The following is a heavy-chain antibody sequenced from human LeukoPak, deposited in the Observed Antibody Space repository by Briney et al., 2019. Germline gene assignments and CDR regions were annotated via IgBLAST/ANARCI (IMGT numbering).Heavy chain of an antibody. J-gene: IGHJ1*01. CDR3: ARPSNSYGQEHFQH. V-gene: IGHV5-51*01. CDR2: IYAGDSDT. D-gene: IGHD1-7*01. Sequence: GESLKISCKGSGYSFSSYWIVWVRQMPGKGLEWMGIIYAGDSDTRYSPSFQGQISISVDKSISTAYLQWSSLRASDTAMYYCARPSNSYGQEHFQHWGQGTLVTVSS. CDR1: GYSFSSYW.